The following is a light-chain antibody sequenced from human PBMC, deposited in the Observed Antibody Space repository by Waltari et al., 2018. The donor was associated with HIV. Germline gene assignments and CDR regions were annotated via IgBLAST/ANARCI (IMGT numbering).Light chain of an antibody. CDR1: NIATKL. CDR2: DDR. V-gene: IGLV3-21*02. CDR3: QVWDGSSDHWV. Sequence: YVLTQPPSVSVAPGQTARITSGGDNIATKLGYWYQQNPGQAPVLVVYDDRDRPSGIPERFSGSNSGNTATLTVSRVEVGDEADYYCQVWDGSSDHWVFGGGTKLTVL. J-gene: IGLJ3*02.